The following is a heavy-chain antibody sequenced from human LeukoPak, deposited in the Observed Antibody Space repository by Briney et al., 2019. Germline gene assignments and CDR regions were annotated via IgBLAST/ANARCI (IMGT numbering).Heavy chain of an antibody. Sequence: GASLLISCECSGYSFTSYWIGWLRQLPGKRLEWMGIIFPSALDTRYCPSFQGHVTISAVNSIRIAFLQWSCLKTSENSLYYGPICKEGYCSSLDYWGQGTLVTVSS. CDR3: PICKEGYCSSLDY. CDR2: IFPSALDT. CDR1: GYSFTSYW. V-gene: IGHV5-51*01. J-gene: IGHJ4*02. D-gene: IGHD2-2*01.